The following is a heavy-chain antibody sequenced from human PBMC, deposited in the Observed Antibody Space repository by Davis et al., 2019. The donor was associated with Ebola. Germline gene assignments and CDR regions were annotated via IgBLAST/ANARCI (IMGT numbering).Heavy chain of an antibody. CDR1: GFMFNNYA. CDR3: ARYRLGGTLRPSLEF. V-gene: IGHV3-23*01. Sequence: GESLKISCAASGFMFNNYAMTWVRQAPGSGLEWVSTISGSGGTTYFADSVKGRFTISRDNSKNTLILQMNSLRSEDTAVYYCARYRLGGTLRPSLEFWGQGSLVTVSS. J-gene: IGHJ4*02. CDR2: ISGSGGTT. D-gene: IGHD3-16*01.